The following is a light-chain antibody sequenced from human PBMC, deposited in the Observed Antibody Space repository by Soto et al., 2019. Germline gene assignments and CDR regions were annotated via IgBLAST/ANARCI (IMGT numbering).Light chain of an antibody. Sequence: DIQMTQSPSTLSASVGDRVTISCRASRPINNWLAWYQQKPGEAPRLLIYDASNLETGVPSRFSGRGSETEFTLTISGLRPDDFATYYCLQYDSLWTFGQGTTVAVK. CDR3: LQYDSLWT. CDR1: RPINNW. CDR2: DAS. V-gene: IGKV1-5*01. J-gene: IGKJ1*01.